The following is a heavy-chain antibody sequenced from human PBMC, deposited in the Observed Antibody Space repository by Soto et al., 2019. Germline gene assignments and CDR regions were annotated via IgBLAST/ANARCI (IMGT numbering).Heavy chain of an antibody. Sequence: EVQLVESGGGLVQPGRSLRLSCAASGFTFDDYAMHWVRQAPGKGLEWVSGISWNSGSIGYADSVKGRFTISRDNAKNSLYLQMNSLRAEDTALYYCAKVLRSGYAMPFDYWGQGTLVTVSS. CDR3: AKVLRSGYAMPFDY. J-gene: IGHJ4*02. CDR2: ISWNSGSI. V-gene: IGHV3-9*01. CDR1: GFTFDDYA. D-gene: IGHD3-22*01.